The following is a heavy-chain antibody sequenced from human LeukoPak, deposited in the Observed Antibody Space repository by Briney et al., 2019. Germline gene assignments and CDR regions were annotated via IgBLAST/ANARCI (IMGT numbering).Heavy chain of an antibody. D-gene: IGHD6-19*01. Sequence: GGSLRLSCAASGFIFSSYSMNWVRQAPGKGLEWVSSISSSGSYRDYADPVKGRFTISRDNAKNSLYLQMSSLRAEDTAMYFCARDLEAYQAVAGTFWFDPWGQGTLVTVSS. J-gene: IGHJ5*02. V-gene: IGHV3-21*01. CDR1: GFIFSSYS. CDR2: ISSSGSYR. CDR3: ARDLEAYQAVAGTFWFDP.